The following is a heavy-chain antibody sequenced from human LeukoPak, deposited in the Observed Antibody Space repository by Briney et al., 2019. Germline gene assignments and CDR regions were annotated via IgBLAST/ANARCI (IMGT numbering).Heavy chain of an antibody. V-gene: IGHV1-69*06. J-gene: IGHJ4*02. CDR1: GGTFSSYA. D-gene: IGHD2-21*02. CDR3: ARDGVYCGGDCYPDY. CDR2: IIPIFGTA. Sequence: ASVKVSCKASGGTFSSYAISWVRQAPGQGLEWMGGIIPIFGTANYAQKFQGRVTITADKSTSTAYMELSSLRSDDTAVYYCARDGVYCGGDCYPDYWGQGTLVTVSS.